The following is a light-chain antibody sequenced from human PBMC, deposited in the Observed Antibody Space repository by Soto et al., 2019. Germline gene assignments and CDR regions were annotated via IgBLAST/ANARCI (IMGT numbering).Light chain of an antibody. CDR2: TNI. Sequence: QPVLTQPPSVSGAPGQRVTISCTGNSSNIGEGYDVYWYQVLPGSAPKLIIYTNIIRPSGVPDRFSGSRSGTSASLAITGLQADDEADYYCQSYDRSLSATVFGGGTQLTVL. V-gene: IGLV1-40*01. CDR3: QSYDRSLSATV. J-gene: IGLJ7*01. CDR1: SSNIGEGYD.